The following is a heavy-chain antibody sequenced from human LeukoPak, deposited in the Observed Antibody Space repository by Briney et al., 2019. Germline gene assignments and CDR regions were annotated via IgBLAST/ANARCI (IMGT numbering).Heavy chain of an antibody. D-gene: IGHD2-8*01. CDR1: GGSISSSSYY. J-gene: IGHJ4*02. CDR3: ARVTSRLGVCDY. Sequence: SETLSLTCTVSGGSISSSSYYWGWIRQPPGKGLEWIGSIYYSGSTYYNPSLKSRVTISVDTSKNQFSLKLRSVTAADTAVYYCARVTSRLGVCDYWGQGSLVTVSS. CDR2: IYYSGST. V-gene: IGHV4-39*07.